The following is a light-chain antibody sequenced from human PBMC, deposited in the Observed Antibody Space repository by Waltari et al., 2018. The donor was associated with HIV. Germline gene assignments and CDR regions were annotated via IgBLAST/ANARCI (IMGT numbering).Light chain of an antibody. J-gene: IGLJ1*01. CDR2: EGT. V-gene: IGLV2-23*01. CDR3: CSYAGNRIYV. CDR1: NNDFGSFPF. Sequence: QSALPQPASVSGSPGHSITISCPGSNNDFGSFPFFPCYQQHPGKVPKLMIYEGTKRPAGVSHRFSGSTSGNTASLTISGLQAEDEADYYCCSYAGNRIYVFGHGTRVTVL.